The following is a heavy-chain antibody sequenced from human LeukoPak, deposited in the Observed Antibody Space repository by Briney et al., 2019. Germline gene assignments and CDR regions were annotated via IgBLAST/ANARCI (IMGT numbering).Heavy chain of an antibody. CDR1: GFTFSSYA. Sequence: EGSLRLSCAASGFTFSSYAMSWVREAPGKGLEWDSAISGSGGSTYYADSVKGRFTISRDNSKNTLYLQMNSLRAEDTAVYYCASGELFYLGSHYYFDYWGQGTLVTVSS. J-gene: IGHJ4*02. V-gene: IGHV3-23*01. CDR2: ISGSGGST. CDR3: ASGELFYLGSHYYFDY. D-gene: IGHD3-10*01.